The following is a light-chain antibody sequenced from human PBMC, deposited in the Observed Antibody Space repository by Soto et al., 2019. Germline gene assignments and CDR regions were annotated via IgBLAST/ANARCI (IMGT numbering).Light chain of an antibody. CDR3: SSYVGTNTYV. CDR1: SSDVGGYNY. V-gene: IGLV2-8*01. Sequence: SVLTQPPSASGSPGQSVTISCTGTSSDVGGYNYVSWYQQHPGKAPKLLIYEVTKRPSGVPERFSGSKTGNTASLTVSGLRAEDEADYYCSSYVGTNTYVFGTGTKVTVL. J-gene: IGLJ1*01. CDR2: EVT.